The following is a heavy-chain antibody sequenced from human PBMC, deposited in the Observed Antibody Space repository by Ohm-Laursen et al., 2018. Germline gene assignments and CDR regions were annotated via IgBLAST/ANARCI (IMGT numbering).Heavy chain of an antibody. D-gene: IGHD6-13*01. CDR2: INPKSGGT. CDR1: GYTFIDYY. Sequence: EASVKVSCKASGYTFIDYYVHWVRQAPGQGLEWMGWINPKSGGTIYAQKFQGRVTLTRDTSISVVYMELSTLRSDDTAVYYCARDRDTNSWYRDAFDIWGQGTMVTVSS. V-gene: IGHV1-2*02. J-gene: IGHJ3*02. CDR3: ARDRDTNSWYRDAFDI.